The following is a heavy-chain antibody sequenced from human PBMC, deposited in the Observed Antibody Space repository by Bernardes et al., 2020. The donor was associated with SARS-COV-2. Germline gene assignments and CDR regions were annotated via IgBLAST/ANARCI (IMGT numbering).Heavy chain of an antibody. J-gene: IGHJ4*02. Sequence: GWSLRLSCAASGFTFSSYAMIWVRQAPGKGPEFVSAIGAGGGVRNYADSVKGRFTISRDNSKNTVSLQMNSLRGEDTALYYCARGNYCHRVDCYSVFDFWGQGTLVTVSS. CDR1: GFTFSSYA. CDR2: IGAGGGVR. CDR3: ARGNYCHRVDCYSVFDF. D-gene: IGHD2-21*02. V-gene: IGHV3-23*01.